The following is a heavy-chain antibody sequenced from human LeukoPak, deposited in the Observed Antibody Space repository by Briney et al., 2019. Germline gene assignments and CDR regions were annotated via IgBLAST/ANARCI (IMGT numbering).Heavy chain of an antibody. Sequence: SETLSLTCTVSGGSINSSSYFWGWIRQPPGKGLEWIASIAYSGHTYYNPSLKSRVTISLDTSRDQFSLKLNSVTAADTAVYYCARLRSTYWYFDLWGRGTLVTVSS. V-gene: IGHV4-39*07. CDR3: ARLRSTYWYFDL. CDR2: IAYSGHT. J-gene: IGHJ2*01. CDR1: GGSINSSSYF. D-gene: IGHD4-17*01.